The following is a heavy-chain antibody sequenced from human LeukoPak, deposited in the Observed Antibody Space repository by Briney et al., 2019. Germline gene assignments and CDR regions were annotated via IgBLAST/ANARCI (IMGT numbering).Heavy chain of an antibody. V-gene: IGHV1-2*02. CDR3: ARKGGYNPSWYFDL. J-gene: IGHJ2*01. Sequence: ASVKVSCKASGYTFTGYYMHWVRQAPGQGLEWMGWINPNSGGTNYAQKFQGRVTMTRDTSISTAYMELSSLRSEDTAVYYCARKGGYNPSWYFDLWGRGTLVTVSS. CDR2: INPNSGGT. CDR1: GYTFTGYY. D-gene: IGHD5-24*01.